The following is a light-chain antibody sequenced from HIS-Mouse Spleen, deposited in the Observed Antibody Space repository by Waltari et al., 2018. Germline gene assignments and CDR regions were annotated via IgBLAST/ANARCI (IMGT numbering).Light chain of an antibody. Sequence: EIVLTQSPGTLSLSPGERATLSCRASQSVSSSYLAWYQQKPGQAPRLLIYGASSRATGSPDRVSCSGSGTDFTITISRLEPEDFAVYYCQQYSSTPPYTFGQGTELEIK. CDR2: GAS. CDR1: QSVSSSY. V-gene: IGKV3-20*01. J-gene: IGKJ2*01. CDR3: QQYSSTPPYT.